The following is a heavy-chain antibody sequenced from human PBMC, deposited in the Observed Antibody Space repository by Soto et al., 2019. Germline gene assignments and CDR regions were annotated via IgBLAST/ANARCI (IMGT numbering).Heavy chain of an antibody. D-gene: IGHD6-6*01. CDR3: ARWYSISHIRLVYYCYYMYV. J-gene: IGHJ6*03. Sequence: ASVKVSCKASGYTFTSYDINWVRQATGQGLEWMGWMNPNSGNTGYAQKFQGRVTMTRNTSISTAYMELSSLRSEDTAVYYCARWYSISHIRLVYYCYYMYVRGKRTTVTVS. V-gene: IGHV1-8*01. CDR1: GYTFTSYD. CDR2: MNPNSGNT.